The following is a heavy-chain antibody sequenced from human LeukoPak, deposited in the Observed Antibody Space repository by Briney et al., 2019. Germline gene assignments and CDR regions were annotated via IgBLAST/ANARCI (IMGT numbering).Heavy chain of an antibody. J-gene: IGHJ3*02. Sequence: GGSLRLSCAASGFTFSSYGMHWVRQAPGKGLEWVAVISYDGSNKYYADSVKGRFTISRDNSKNTLYLQMNSLRAEDTAVYYCARGEIWRGAFDIWGQGTMVTVSS. V-gene: IGHV3-30*03. CDR2: ISYDGSNK. D-gene: IGHD3-3*01. CDR3: ARGEIWRGAFDI. CDR1: GFTFSSYG.